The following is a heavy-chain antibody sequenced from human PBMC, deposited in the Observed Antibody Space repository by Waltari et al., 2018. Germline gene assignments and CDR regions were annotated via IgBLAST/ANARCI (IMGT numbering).Heavy chain of an antibody. J-gene: IGHJ6*02. Sequence: QVQLQESGPAVVKPSETLSLTCTVLGGSISSNNWWSWIRLSPGTGLEWIGGFNVGFGRTEYNPSLKSRVTISKDTSKNQYSLKLSSVTAADTAVYYCARDNCSGFYCYGYYYGLGSWGQGVVVTVSS. CDR1: GGSISSNNW. D-gene: IGHD2-15*01. V-gene: IGHV4-4*02. CDR3: ARDNCSGFYCYGYYYGLGS. CDR2: FNVGFGRT.